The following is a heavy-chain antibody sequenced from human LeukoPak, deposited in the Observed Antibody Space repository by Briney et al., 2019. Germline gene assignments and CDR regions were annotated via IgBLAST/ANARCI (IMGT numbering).Heavy chain of an antibody. J-gene: IGHJ4*02. CDR1: GFTFSSYW. CDR2: IRQDGSEK. V-gene: IGHV3-7*01. Sequence: GGSLRLSCAASGFTFSSYWMSWVRQAPGKGLEWVANIRQDGSEKYYVDSVKGRFTISRDHGKNSLYLQMNSLRAEDTAVYYCVRTGYSSSWYPFDYWGQGTLVTVSS. D-gene: IGHD6-13*01. CDR3: VRTGYSSSWYPFDY.